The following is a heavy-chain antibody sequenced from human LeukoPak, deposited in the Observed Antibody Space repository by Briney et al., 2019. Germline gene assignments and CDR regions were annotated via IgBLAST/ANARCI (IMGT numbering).Heavy chain of an antibody. CDR1: GGTFNSYA. J-gene: IGHJ4*02. Sequence: GASVTVSCKASGGTFNSYAISWVRQAPGQGLEWMGGIIPIFGTADYAQKFQGRVTITADESTSTAYMELSSLRSEDTAVYYCAFHCGGDCYSVGTDYWGQGTLVTVSS. D-gene: IGHD2-21*02. CDR3: AFHCGGDCYSVGTDY. V-gene: IGHV1-69*13. CDR2: IIPIFGTA.